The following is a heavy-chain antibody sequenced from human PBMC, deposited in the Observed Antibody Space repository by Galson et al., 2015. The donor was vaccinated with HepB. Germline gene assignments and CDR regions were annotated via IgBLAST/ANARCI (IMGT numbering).Heavy chain of an antibody. D-gene: IGHD1-26*01. J-gene: IGHJ6*03. CDR1: GFTFSTFW. CDR2: IKQDGSEK. CDR3: AREVGSYWDYYYYYYMDV. Sequence: SLRLSCAASGFTFSTFWMSWVRQAPGKGLEWVANIKQDGSEKYYVDSVKGRFTISRDNAKNSLFLQMNSLRAEDTAVYYCAREVGSYWDYYYYYYMDVWGKGTTVTVSS. V-gene: IGHV3-7*03.